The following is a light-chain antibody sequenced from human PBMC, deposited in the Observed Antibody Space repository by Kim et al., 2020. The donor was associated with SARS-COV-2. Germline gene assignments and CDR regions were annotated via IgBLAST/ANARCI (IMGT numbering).Light chain of an antibody. CDR2: QDI. J-gene: IGLJ2*01. V-gene: IGLV3-1*01. CDR3: QAWDSSTAV. CDR1: KLGDKY. Sequence: VSPGQTASITSSGDKLGDKYACWYQQKPGQSPVLVIYQDIIRPSGIPERFSGSNSGNTATLTISGTQALDEADYYCQAWDSSTAVFGGGTQLTVL.